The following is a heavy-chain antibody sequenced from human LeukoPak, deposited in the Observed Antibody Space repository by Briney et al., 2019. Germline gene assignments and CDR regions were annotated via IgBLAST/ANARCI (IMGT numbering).Heavy chain of an antibody. CDR1: GGSISSSSYS. Sequence: RSSETLSLTCTVSGGSISSSSYSWGWIRQPPGKGLEWIGSIYYSGSTYYNPSLKSRVTISVDTSKNQFSLKLSSVTAADTAVYYCARHTELRFLEWSDANWFDPWGQGTLVTVSS. CDR3: ARHTELRFLEWSDANWFDP. D-gene: IGHD3-3*01. CDR2: IYYSGST. V-gene: IGHV4-39*01. J-gene: IGHJ5*02.